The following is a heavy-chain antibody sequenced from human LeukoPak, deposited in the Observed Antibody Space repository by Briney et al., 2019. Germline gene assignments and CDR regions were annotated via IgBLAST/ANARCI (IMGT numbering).Heavy chain of an antibody. D-gene: IGHD3-22*01. CDR2: IYYSGTT. V-gene: IGHV4-39*01. Sequence: SETLSLTCIVSGDSISSSSYYWGWIRQPPGKGLEWIGNIYYSGTTYYNPSLKSRVTISVDTSKNQFSLKLSSLTAADTAVYFCARRRYESGASYPSYFDFWGQGTLVTVSS. CDR1: GDSISSSSYY. CDR3: ARRRYESGASYPSYFDF. J-gene: IGHJ4*02.